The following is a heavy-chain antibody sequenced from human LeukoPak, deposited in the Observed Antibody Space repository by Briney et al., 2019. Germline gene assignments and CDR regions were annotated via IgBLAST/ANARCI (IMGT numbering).Heavy chain of an antibody. CDR2: IRGSGGST. CDR3: AKVRMVVVVPAAIDY. Sequence: AGSLTLSCPASGFTFSSYSMSWVSPPPRKGLDWVSAIRGSGGSTYYADSVKGRFTLSRDNSKNTLYLQMNSLRAEDTAVYYCAKVRMVVVVPAAIDYWGQGTLVSVSS. CDR1: GFTFSSYS. J-gene: IGHJ4*02. V-gene: IGHV3-23*01. D-gene: IGHD2-2*01.